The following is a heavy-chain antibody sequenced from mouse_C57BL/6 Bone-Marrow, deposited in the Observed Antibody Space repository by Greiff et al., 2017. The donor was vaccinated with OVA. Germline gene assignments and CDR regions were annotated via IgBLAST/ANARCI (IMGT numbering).Heavy chain of an antibody. Sequence: EVQLVESGGDLVKPGGSLKLSCAASGFTFSSYGMSWVRQTPDKRLEWVATISSGGSYTYYPDSVKGRFTISRDNAKNTLYLQMSSLKSEDTAMYYGARRYGYDLDDWGKGTTLTVSS. CDR2: ISSGGSYT. CDR1: GFTFSSYG. D-gene: IGHD2-2*01. V-gene: IGHV5-6*01. J-gene: IGHJ2*01. CDR3: ARRYGYDLDD.